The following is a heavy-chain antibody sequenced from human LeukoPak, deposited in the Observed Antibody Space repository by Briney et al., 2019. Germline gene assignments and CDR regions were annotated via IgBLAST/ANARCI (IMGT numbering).Heavy chain of an antibody. CDR1: GFSFSSYE. CDR2: ISSSGSTI. D-gene: IGHD1-26*01. J-gene: IGHJ4*02. V-gene: IGHV3-48*03. Sequence: PGGSLRLSCAASGFSFSSYEMNWVRQAPGKGLEWVSYISSSGSTIYYADSVKGRFTISRDNAKNSLYLQMNSLRVEDTAVYYCAREIELSGGDYWGQGTLVTVSS. CDR3: AREIELSGGDY.